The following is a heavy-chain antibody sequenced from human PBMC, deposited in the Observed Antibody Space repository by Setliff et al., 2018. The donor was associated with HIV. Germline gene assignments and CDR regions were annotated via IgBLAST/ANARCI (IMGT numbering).Heavy chain of an antibody. V-gene: IGHV4-34*01. CDR1: GGSFTTYY. CDR3: ARGSYRGSGYFVRYFDS. J-gene: IGHJ4*02. CDR2: NNHGGST. Sequence: PSETLSLTCAVYGGSFTTYYWSWSRQTPGKGLEWIGENNHGGSTNYNPSLKSRVTISVDRSKNQFFLKLTSVTAADTAVYYCARGSYRGSGYFVRYFDSWAQGMLVTVSS. D-gene: IGHD3-3*01.